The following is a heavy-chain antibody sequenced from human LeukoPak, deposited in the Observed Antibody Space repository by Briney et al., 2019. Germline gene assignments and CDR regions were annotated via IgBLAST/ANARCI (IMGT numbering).Heavy chain of an antibody. J-gene: IGHJ4*02. V-gene: IGHV1-18*01. CDR2: ISAYNGNT. CDR1: GYIFTSYG. CDR3: ARDSDYYGSXSYY. D-gene: IGHD3-10*01. Sequence: VSCKASGYIFTSYGISWVRQAPGQGLEWMGWISAYNGNTNYAQKLQGRVTITTDTSKSTAYMELRSLRSDDTAVYYCARDSDYYGSXSYYWGQGTLVTVSS.